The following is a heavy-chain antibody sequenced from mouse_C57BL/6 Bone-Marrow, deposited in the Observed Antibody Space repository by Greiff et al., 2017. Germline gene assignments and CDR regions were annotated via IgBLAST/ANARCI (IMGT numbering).Heavy chain of an antibody. CDR3: ARNYYGSFFAY. J-gene: IGHJ3*01. CDR1: GFTFSDYG. Sequence: EVKLMESGGGLVKPGGSLKLSCAASGFTFSDYGMHWVRQAPEKGLEWVAYISSGSSTSYYADTVKGRFTISRDNAKNTLFLQMTSLRSEDTAMYYCARNYYGSFFAYWGQGTLVTVSA. D-gene: IGHD1-1*01. V-gene: IGHV5-17*01. CDR2: ISSGSSTS.